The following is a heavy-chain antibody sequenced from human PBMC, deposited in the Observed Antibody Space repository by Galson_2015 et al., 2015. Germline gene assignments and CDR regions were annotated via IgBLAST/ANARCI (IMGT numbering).Heavy chain of an antibody. CDR3: ARSITMIGDYFDY. J-gene: IGHJ4*02. V-gene: IGHV1-3*01. D-gene: IGHD3-22*01. CDR1: GYTFTSYA. Sequence: SVKVSCKASGYTFTSYAMHWVRQAPGQRLEWMGWINAGNGNTKYSQKFQGRVTITRDTSASTAYMELSSLRSEDTAVYYCARSITMIGDYFDYWGQGTLVPVSS. CDR2: INAGNGNT.